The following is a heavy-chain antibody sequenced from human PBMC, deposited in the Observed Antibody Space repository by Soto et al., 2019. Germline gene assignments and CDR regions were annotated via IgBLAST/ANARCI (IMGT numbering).Heavy chain of an antibody. CDR2: ISGSGGST. V-gene: IGHV3-23*01. CDR3: ARAWSYYDNSGYSDY. J-gene: IGHJ4*02. D-gene: IGHD3-22*01. CDR1: GFTFSSYA. Sequence: GGSLRLSCAASGFTFSSYAMSRVRQAPGKGLEWVSAISGSGGSTYYADSVKGRLTISRDNSKNTLYLQMNSLRAEDTAVYYCARAWSYYDNSGYSDYWGQGTLVTVSS.